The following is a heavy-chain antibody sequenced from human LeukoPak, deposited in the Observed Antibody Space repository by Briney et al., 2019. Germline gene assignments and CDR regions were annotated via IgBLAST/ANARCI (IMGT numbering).Heavy chain of an antibody. CDR1: GFTLSSYA. V-gene: IGHV3-23*01. Sequence: GGSLRLSCAASGFTLSSYAMSWVRQAPGKGLEWVSAISVSGNTYHADSVKGRFTISRDSSKNTLYLQMNSLRAEDTAVYYCAKGRAGNYYYDSSDYWGQGTLVTVSS. CDR3: AKGRAGNYYYDSSDY. CDR2: ISVSGNT. D-gene: IGHD3-22*01. J-gene: IGHJ4*02.